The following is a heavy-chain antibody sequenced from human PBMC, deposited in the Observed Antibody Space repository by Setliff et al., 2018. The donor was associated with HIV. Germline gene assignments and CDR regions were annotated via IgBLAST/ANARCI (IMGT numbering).Heavy chain of an antibody. CDR3: ARDDVAAPGSHHDY. J-gene: IGHJ4*02. V-gene: IGHV1-3*04. CDR2: IITGNGDT. CDR1: GYTFTDYV. Sequence: ASVKVSCKASGYTFTDYVIHWVRQAPGQRPEWMAWIITGNGDTHYSQKFRDRVTVTRDTSANTAFMELNTLTSEDTAVYYCARDDVAAPGSHHDYWGQGTLVSVSS. D-gene: IGHD6-13*01.